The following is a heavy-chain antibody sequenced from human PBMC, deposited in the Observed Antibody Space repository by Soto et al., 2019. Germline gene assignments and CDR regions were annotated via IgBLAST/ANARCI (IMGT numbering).Heavy chain of an antibody. V-gene: IGHV4-39*01. Sequence: SETLSLTCTVSGGSISSSSYYWGWIRQPPGKGLEWIGSIYYSGSTYYNPSLKSRVTISVDTSKNQFSLKLSSVTAADTAVYYCARKYCSSTSCLYYFDYWGQGTLVTVSS. CDR3: ARKYCSSTSCLYYFDY. J-gene: IGHJ4*02. D-gene: IGHD2-2*01. CDR2: IYYSGST. CDR1: GGSISSSSYY.